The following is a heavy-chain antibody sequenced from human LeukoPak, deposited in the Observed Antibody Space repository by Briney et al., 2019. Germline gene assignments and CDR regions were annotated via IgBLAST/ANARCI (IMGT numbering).Heavy chain of an antibody. V-gene: IGHV3-23*01. CDR3: AKDEGGNFDY. J-gene: IGHJ4*02. CDR2: ISGSAART. CDR1: GFTFSTYG. Sequence: GGSLRLSCAASGFTFSTYGMTWVRQAPGRGLEWVSAISGSAARTYYADSVKGRSTISRDNSKNTLYLQMNSLRAEDTAVYYCAKDEGGNFDYWGQGTLVTVSS.